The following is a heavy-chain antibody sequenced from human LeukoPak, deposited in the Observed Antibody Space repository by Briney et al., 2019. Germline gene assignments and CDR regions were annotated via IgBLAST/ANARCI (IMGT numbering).Heavy chain of an antibody. CDR1: GFTFSSYA. Sequence: QPGGSLRLSCAASGFTFSSYAMHWVRQAPGKGLEWVAVISYDGSNKYYADSVKGRFTISRDNSKNTLYLQMNSLRAEDTAVYYCARGKSLLAVAGNGFDYWGQGALVTVSS. CDR3: ARGKSLLAVAGNGFDY. D-gene: IGHD6-19*01. V-gene: IGHV3-30*04. J-gene: IGHJ4*02. CDR2: ISYDGSNK.